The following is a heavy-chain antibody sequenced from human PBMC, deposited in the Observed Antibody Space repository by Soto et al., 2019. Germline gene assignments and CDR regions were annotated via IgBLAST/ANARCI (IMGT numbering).Heavy chain of an antibody. Sequence: SETRSLTCTVSGGSINYSYWTRIRQPPGKGLEWIGYISYTGSANYNASLKSRLTISVDTSKNQFSLKLSSVTAADAALYYCARVNYGDYYYGMDVWGQGTTVTVSS. CDR1: GGSINYSY. CDR3: ARVNYGDYYYGMDV. CDR2: ISYTGSA. V-gene: IGHV4-59*01. D-gene: IGHD4-17*01. J-gene: IGHJ6*02.